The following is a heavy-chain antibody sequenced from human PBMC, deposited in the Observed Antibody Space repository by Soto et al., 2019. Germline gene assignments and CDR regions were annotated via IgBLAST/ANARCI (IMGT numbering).Heavy chain of an antibody. CDR1: GGTFSSYA. CDR3: ARESSRSWSYYEGFDY. V-gene: IGHV1-69*13. D-gene: IGHD1-26*01. Sequence: SVKVSCKASGGTFSSYASSWVRQAPGRGLEWMGGIIPIFGTANYAQKFQGRVTITADESTSTAYMELSSLRSEDTAVYYCARESSRSWSYYEGFDYWGQGTLVTVCS. CDR2: IIPIFGTA. J-gene: IGHJ4*02.